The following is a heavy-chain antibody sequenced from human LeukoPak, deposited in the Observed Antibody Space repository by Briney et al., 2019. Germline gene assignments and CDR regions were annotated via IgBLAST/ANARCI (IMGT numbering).Heavy chain of an antibody. CDR3: ARDYKDAYDN. Sequence: GGSLRLSCAASGFTFSTYGMHWVRQAPGKGLEWMANIKHDGSEKYYVDSVKGRFTISRDKAKNSLYLQMNSMGAEDTAVYYCARDYKDAYDNGGQGPLVTVSS. CDR1: GFTFSTYG. CDR2: IKHDGSEK. J-gene: IGHJ1*01. V-gene: IGHV3-7*01. D-gene: IGHD3-22*01.